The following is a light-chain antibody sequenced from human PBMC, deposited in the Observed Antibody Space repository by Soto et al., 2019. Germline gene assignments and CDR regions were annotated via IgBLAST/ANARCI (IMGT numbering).Light chain of an antibody. CDR3: QQYKNWPLT. Sequence: DIQMTQSPSSLSASVGDRVTITCRASQTISGYLNWYQQKPGKAPELLIYAASYLGNGVPSRFSGSASGTDFTLTISSLQPEDFAVYYCQQYKNWPLTFGGGTKVDIK. V-gene: IGKV1-39*01. CDR2: AAS. J-gene: IGKJ4*01. CDR1: QTISGY.